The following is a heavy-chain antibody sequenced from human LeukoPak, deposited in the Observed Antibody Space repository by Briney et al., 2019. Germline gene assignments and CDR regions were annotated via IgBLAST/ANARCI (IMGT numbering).Heavy chain of an antibody. CDR1: GFTFSSYA. CDR3: AKGRVATPFDY. J-gene: IGHJ4*02. CDR2: IDGSGDKT. V-gene: IGHV3-23*01. D-gene: IGHD5-12*01. Sequence: GGSLRLSCAASGFTFSSYAMSWVRQAPGKGLEWVSAIDGSGDKTYYADSVKGRFTISRDNSKNTLYLQMNSLRDTAIYYCAKGRVATPFDYWGQGTLVTVSS.